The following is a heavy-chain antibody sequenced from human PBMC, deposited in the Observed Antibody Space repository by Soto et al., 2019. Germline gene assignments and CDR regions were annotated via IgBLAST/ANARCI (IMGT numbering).Heavy chain of an antibody. Sequence: SETLSLTCSVSGDSINSGYWTWIRRPPGRGLEWIGFMYLGGSFNYNPSLESRVIFSVDTSKNQFSLKLTSVSAADTAIYYCSRAFHESVGFGDAPWGQGALVTVSA. CDR2: MYLGGSF. D-gene: IGHD2-21*02. CDR3: SRAFHESVGFGDAP. V-gene: IGHV4-59*01. J-gene: IGHJ5*02. CDR1: GDSINSGY.